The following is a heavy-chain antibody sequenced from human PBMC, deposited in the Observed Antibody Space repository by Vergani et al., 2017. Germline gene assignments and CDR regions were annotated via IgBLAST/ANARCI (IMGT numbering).Heavy chain of an antibody. CDR1: GGSITSSSYY. J-gene: IGHJ6*02. D-gene: IGHD2-21*02. CDR2: IYHSGST. Sequence: QLHLQESGPGLVKPSETLSLTCTVSGGSITSSSYYWGWIRQPPGKGLEWIGNIYHSGSTYYNPSLKSRVTISVDTSKNQFSLKLSSVTAADTAVYYCARHLAYCGGDCYPYYYGMDVWGQGTTVTVSS. V-gene: IGHV4-39*01. CDR3: ARHLAYCGGDCYPYYYGMDV.